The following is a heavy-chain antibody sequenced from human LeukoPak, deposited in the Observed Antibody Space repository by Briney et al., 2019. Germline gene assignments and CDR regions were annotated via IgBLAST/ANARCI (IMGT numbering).Heavy chain of an antibody. CDR1: GFTFSDYY. CDR2: ISSSSSYT. J-gene: IGHJ3*02. Sequence: PGGSLRLSCAASGFTFSDYYMSWIRQAPGKGLEWVSYISSSSSYTNYADSVKGRFTIPRDNAKNSLYLQMNSLRAEDTAVYYCARVARYYDSSGYYFGAFDIWGQGTMVTVSS. D-gene: IGHD3-22*01. V-gene: IGHV3-11*05. CDR3: ARVARYYDSSGYYFGAFDI.